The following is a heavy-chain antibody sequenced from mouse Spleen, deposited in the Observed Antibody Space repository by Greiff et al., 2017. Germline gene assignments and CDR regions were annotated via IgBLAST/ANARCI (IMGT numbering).Heavy chain of an antibody. CDR2: IYPGDGDT. CDR3: AREDYYGSSYWYFDV. V-gene: IGHV1-82*01. Sequence: QVQLKQSGPELVKPGASVKISCKASGYAFSSSWMNWVKQRPGKGLEWIGRIYPGDGDTNYNGKFKGKVTLTADKSSSTAYMQLSSLTSEDSAVYFCAREDYYGSSYWYFDVWGAGTTVTVSS. CDR1: GYAFSSSW. D-gene: IGHD1-1*01. J-gene: IGHJ1*01.